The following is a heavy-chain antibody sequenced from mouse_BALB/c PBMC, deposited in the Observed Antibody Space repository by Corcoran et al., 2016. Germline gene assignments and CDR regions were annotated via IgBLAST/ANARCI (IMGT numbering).Heavy chain of an antibody. V-gene: IGHV14-3*02. CDR2: IDPANGNT. D-gene: IGHD4-1*01. CDR1: GINIKDTY. Sequence: EVQLQQSGAELVKPGASVKLSCTASGINIKDTYMHWVKQRPEQGLEWIGRIDPANGNTKYDPKFQGKATITADTSSNTAYLQLSSLTSEDTAVYYCANWDWYFYVWGAGTTVTVSS. CDR3: ANWDWYFYV. J-gene: IGHJ1*01.